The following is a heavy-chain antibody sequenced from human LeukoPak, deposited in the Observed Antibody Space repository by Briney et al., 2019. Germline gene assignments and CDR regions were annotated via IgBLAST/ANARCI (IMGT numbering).Heavy chain of an antibody. D-gene: IGHD3-22*01. CDR2: IIPIFGTA. V-gene: IGHV1-69*13. Sequence: SVKVSCKASGGTFSSYAISWVRQAPGQGLEWMGGIIPIFGTANYAQKFQGRVTITADESTSTAYMELSSLRSEDTAVYYCARLPADYDSSGYPPHYWGQGTLVTVST. CDR1: GGTFSSYA. J-gene: IGHJ4*02. CDR3: ARLPADYDSSGYPPHY.